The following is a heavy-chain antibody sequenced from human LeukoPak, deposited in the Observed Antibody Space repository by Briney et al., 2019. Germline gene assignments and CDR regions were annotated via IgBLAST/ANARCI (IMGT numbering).Heavy chain of an antibody. D-gene: IGHD2-2*01. Sequence: GGSLRLSCAASGFTFSSYAMSWVRQAPGKGLEWVSAISGSGGSRYYADSVKGRFTISRDNSKNTFYLDMNSLRADDTAVYYCAKTFGTIDPFEYWGQGTLVTVSS. J-gene: IGHJ4*02. CDR2: ISGSGGSR. CDR3: AKTFGTIDPFEY. CDR1: GFTFSSYA. V-gene: IGHV3-23*01.